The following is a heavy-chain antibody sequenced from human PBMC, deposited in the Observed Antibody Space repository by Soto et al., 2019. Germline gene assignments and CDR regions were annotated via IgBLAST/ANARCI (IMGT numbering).Heavy chain of an antibody. CDR2: MNPNSGNT. CDR1: GYTFTSYD. CDR3: ARVPPQFYDILTGYYTGPNNWFDP. V-gene: IGHV1-8*01. D-gene: IGHD3-9*01. J-gene: IGHJ5*02. Sequence: ASVKVSCKASGYTFTSYDINWVRQATGQGLEWMGWMNPNSGNTGYAQKFQGRVTMTRNTSISTAYMELSSLRSEDTAVYYCARVPPQFYDILTGYYTGPNNWFDPWGQGTLVTVSS.